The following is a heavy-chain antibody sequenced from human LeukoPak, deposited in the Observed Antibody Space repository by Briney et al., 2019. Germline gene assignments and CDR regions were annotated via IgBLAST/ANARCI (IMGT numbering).Heavy chain of an antibody. CDR2: IFYSGST. V-gene: IGHV4-39*07. CDR3: ARSAKLERRQSAFDI. D-gene: IGHD1-1*01. Sequence: SETLSLTCTVSGGSISSYYWGWIRQPPGKGLEWIGSIFYSGSTYYNPSLKSRVTISVDTSKNQFSLKLSSVTAADTAVYYCARSAKLERRQSAFDIWGQGTMVTVSS. CDR1: GGSISSYY. J-gene: IGHJ3*02.